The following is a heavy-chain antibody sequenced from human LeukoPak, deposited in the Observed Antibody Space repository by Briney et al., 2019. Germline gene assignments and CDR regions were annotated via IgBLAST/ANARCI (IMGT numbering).Heavy chain of an antibody. Sequence: SSETLSLTCSVSGGAINDHYWSWIRQPPRKGLEWIGYIDYSGNTNYNPSLKSRVTISPDTSKNQFSLKVTSVTAADTAVYYCARVYCGGDCGLSWFDPWGQGTLVTVSS. J-gene: IGHJ5*02. CDR3: ARVYCGGDCGLSWFDP. CDR1: GGAINDHY. V-gene: IGHV4-59*11. CDR2: IDYSGNT. D-gene: IGHD2-21*02.